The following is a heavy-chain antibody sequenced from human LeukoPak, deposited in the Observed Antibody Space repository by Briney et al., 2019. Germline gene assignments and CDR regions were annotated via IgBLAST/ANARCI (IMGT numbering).Heavy chain of an antibody. CDR2: ISDGGVT. V-gene: IGHV4-59*08. CDR1: GGSISTYY. D-gene: IGHD1-26*01. Sequence: SETLSLTCNVSGGSISTYYWRWIRQPPGKGLEWIGYISDGGVTSYNPSLKGRVTISVDSPKNRFSLRLTSLTVVDTALYYCARHGGTLDYFDYWGPGSLVTVSS. CDR3: ARHGGTLDYFDY. J-gene: IGHJ4*02.